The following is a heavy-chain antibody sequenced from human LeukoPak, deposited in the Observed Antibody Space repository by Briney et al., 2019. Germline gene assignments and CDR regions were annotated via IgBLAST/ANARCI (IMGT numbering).Heavy chain of an antibody. J-gene: IGHJ3*02. V-gene: IGHV4-30-2*01. CDR2: IYHSGST. Sequence: SQTLSLTCAVSGGSISSGGYSWSWIRQPPGKGLEWIGYIYHSGSTYYNPSLKSRVTISVDRSKNQFSLKLSSVTAADTAVYYCARHIYYYGSGSYHDAFDIWGQGTMVTVSS. CDR3: ARHIYYYGSGSYHDAFDI. CDR1: GGSISSGGYS. D-gene: IGHD3-10*01.